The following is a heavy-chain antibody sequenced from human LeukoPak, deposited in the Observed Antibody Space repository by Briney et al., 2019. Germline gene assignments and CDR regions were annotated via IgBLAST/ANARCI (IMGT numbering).Heavy chain of an antibody. CDR1: GFTFSSYS. CDR3: ARYSHSRSWFFDY. D-gene: IGHD6-13*01. V-gene: IGHV3-21*01. CDR2: ISSSRSYI. J-gene: IGHJ4*02. Sequence: GGPLRLSCAASGFTFSSYSMNCVRDAPGEGLECVSSISSSRSYIQYADSVKGRFTISRDNAKNSLYMQMNSLRAEDTAVYYCARYSHSRSWFFDYWGQGTLVTVSS.